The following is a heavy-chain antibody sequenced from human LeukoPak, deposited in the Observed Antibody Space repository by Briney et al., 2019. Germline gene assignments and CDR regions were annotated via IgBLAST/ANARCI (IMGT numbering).Heavy chain of an antibody. J-gene: IGHJ4*02. CDR2: ISSNGGST. Sequence: TGGSLRLSCAASGFTLSNYAMHWVRQAPGKGLEYVSAISSNGGSTYYANSVKGRFTISRDNSKNTLYLQMGSLRAEDMAVYYCARDPYYDSSGYLDYWGQGTLVTVSS. V-gene: IGHV3-64*01. CDR1: GFTLSNYA. CDR3: ARDPYYDSSGYLDY. D-gene: IGHD3-22*01.